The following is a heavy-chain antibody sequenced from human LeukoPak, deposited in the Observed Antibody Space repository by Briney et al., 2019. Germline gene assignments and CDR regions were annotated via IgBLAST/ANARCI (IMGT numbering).Heavy chain of an antibody. J-gene: IGHJ4*02. Sequence: ASVKVSCKASGYTFSGYNIHWVRQAPGQGLEWMGWINPNTGATDFARNLQARVTMTRDTSISTVYMELSRLRSDDTAVYYCARDLNGSGSYYNGALDYWGQGTLVTVSS. V-gene: IGHV1-2*02. D-gene: IGHD3-10*01. CDR2: INPNTGAT. CDR3: ARDLNGSGSYYNGALDY. CDR1: GYTFSGYN.